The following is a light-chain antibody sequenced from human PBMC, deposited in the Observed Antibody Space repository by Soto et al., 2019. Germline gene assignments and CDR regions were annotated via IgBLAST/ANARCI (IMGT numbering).Light chain of an antibody. Sequence: QSVLTQPPSASGTPGQRVAISCSGSSSNIGTNTVNWYQQLPGMAPKLLIYGNNQRPSRVPDRFSGSKSGTSASLAISGFQSEDEADYYCAAWDDSLNGWVFGGGTKVTVL. CDR1: SSNIGTNT. V-gene: IGLV1-44*01. CDR3: AAWDDSLNGWV. CDR2: GNN. J-gene: IGLJ3*02.